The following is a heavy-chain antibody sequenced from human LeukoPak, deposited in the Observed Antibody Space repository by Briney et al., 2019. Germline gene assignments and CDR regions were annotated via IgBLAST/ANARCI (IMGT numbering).Heavy chain of an antibody. V-gene: IGHV6-1*01. CDR3: ARAREALGYCSSTSCQNWFDP. CDR2: TYYRSKWYN. D-gene: IGHD2-2*01. CDR1: GDSVSSNSAA. J-gene: IGHJ5*02. Sequence: SQTLSLTCAISGDSVSSNSAAWNWIRQSPPRGLEWLGRTYYRSKWYNDYAVSVKSRITINPDTSKNQFSLQLNSVTPEDTAVYYCARAREALGYCSSTSCQNWFDPWGQGTLVTVSS.